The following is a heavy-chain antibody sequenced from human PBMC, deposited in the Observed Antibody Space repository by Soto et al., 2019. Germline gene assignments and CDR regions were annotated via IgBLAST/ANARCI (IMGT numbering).Heavy chain of an antibody. Sequence: PGGSLRLSCAASGFTFTRYSMNWVRQAPGKGLEWVSSISSTTNYIYYGDSMKGRFTISRDNAKNSLYLEMNSLRAEDTAVYYCARGTLAGVTYYDFWSGYWNYYGMDVWGQGTTVTVSS. D-gene: IGHD3-3*01. CDR2: ISSTTNYI. CDR3: ARGTLAGVTYYDFWSGYWNYYGMDV. J-gene: IGHJ6*02. V-gene: IGHV3-21*06. CDR1: GFTFTRYS.